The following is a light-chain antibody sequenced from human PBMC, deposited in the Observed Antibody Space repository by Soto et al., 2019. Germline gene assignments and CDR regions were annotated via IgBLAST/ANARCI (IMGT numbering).Light chain of an antibody. CDR3: QHCHEYPYI. J-gene: IGKJ2*01. Sequence: DIQMTQSPSALSASIGDKVTIVCRASRSIGTWLAWYQQRPGNAPRLLIHDASRLENGVPSRFSGSGSGTEFTLTITILQPDDFGTYYCQHCHEYPYIFSQGTNVEIK. CDR2: DAS. CDR1: RSIGTW. V-gene: IGKV1-5*02.